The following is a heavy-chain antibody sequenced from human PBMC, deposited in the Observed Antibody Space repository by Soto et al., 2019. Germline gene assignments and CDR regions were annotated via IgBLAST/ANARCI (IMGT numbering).Heavy chain of an antibody. V-gene: IGHV3-30-3*01. Sequence: QVQLVESGGGVVQPGRSLRLSCAASGFTFSSYAMHWVRQAPGKGLEWVAVISYDGSNKYYADSVKGRFTISRDNSKKTLYLQTNSLRAEDTAVYYCARDGLATGRFDPWGQGTLVTVSS. CDR1: GFTFSSYA. CDR2: ISYDGSNK. J-gene: IGHJ5*02. CDR3: ARDGLATGRFDP.